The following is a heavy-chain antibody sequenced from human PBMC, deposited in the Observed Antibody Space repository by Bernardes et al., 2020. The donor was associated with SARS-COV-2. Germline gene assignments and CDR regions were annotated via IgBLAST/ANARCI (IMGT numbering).Heavy chain of an antibody. CDR2: ISGSGSYT. D-gene: IGHD3-9*01. J-gene: IGHJ5*02. CDR1: GVTLSGYY. V-gene: IGHV3-11*06. CDR3: ATCRLAPCWFDP. Sequence: GSLRLSCAASGVTLSGYYMSWIRQAPGKGLEWVSDISGSGSYTNYADSVKGRCTISRDNAKNSLYLQMNSLRAEDTAVYYCATCRLAPCWFDPWGQGTLVTVSS.